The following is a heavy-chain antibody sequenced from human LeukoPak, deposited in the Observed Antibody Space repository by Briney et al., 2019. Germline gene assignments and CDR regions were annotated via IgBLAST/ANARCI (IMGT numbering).Heavy chain of an antibody. D-gene: IGHD6-6*01. Sequence: GGSLRLSCAASGFXFSNACITWVRQAPGKGLEYVSAISTNGGGTYYANSVKGRFTISRVNFKNTLYLQMGSLRAEDMAVYYCARVGYSSSSAYFDYWGQGTLVTVSS. CDR1: GFXFSNAC. CDR2: ISTNGGGT. V-gene: IGHV3-64*01. CDR3: ARVGYSSSSAYFDY. J-gene: IGHJ4*02.